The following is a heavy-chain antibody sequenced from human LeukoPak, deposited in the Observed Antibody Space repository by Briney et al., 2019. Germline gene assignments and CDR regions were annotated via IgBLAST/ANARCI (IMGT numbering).Heavy chain of an antibody. CDR2: FYVGGAT. D-gene: IGHD5-24*01. J-gene: IGHJ4*02. CDR3: ARGDGYNFFDY. V-gene: IGHV3-53*01. Sequence: PGGSLRLSCAVSGFSVTNNYMSWVRKAPGKGLDWVSVFYVGGATYYADSVTGRITISRDNSENTLYLQMKSLRAEDTAVYYCARGDGYNFFDYWGQGTLVTVSS. CDR1: GFSVTNNY.